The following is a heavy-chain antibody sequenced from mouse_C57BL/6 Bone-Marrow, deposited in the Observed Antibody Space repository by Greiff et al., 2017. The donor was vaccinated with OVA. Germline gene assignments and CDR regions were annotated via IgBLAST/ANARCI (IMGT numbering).Heavy chain of an antibody. V-gene: IGHV1-9*01. CDR3: VGPWFAY. CDR1: GSHFTVYS. Sequence: VKLMESGAELMKPGASVKLSCKATGSHFTVYSIEWVKQRPGHGLEWIGEILPGSGSTNYNEKFKGKATFTADTSSNTAYMQLSSLTTEDSAIYYCVGPWFAYWGQGTLVTVSA. CDR2: ILPGSGST. J-gene: IGHJ3*01.